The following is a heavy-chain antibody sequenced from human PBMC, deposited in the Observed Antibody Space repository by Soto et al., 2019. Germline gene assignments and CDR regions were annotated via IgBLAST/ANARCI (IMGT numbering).Heavy chain of an antibody. J-gene: IGHJ6*02. V-gene: IGHV4-59*11. D-gene: IGHD2-15*01. CDR2: IYYSGST. CDR3: ARGCPLSGGSCYGYGMDV. Sequence: SETLSLTCTVSGGSISSHYWSWIRQPPGKGLEWIGYIYYSGSTNYSPSLKSRVIISVDTSKNQFSLKLSSVTAADTAVYYCARGCPLSGGSCYGYGMDVWGQGTTVTVPS. CDR1: GGSISSHY.